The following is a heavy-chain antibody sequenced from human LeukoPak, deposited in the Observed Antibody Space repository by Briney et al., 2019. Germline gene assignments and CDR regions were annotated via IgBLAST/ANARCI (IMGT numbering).Heavy chain of an antibody. Sequence: ASVKVSCKASGYSFSSYDINWVRQASGQGLEWVGWMNTASGDTGPAQKFQGRVTMTRDTSISTAYMELKSLESEDTAVYYCAREDIVMSNDAFDIWGQGTRVIVSS. D-gene: IGHD2-15*01. V-gene: IGHV1-8*01. CDR2: MNTASGDT. CDR1: GYSFSSYD. J-gene: IGHJ3*02. CDR3: AREDIVMSNDAFDI.